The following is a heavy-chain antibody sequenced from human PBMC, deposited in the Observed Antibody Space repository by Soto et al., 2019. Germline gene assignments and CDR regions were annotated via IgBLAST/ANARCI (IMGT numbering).Heavy chain of an antibody. J-gene: IGHJ1*01. V-gene: IGHV3-21*01. CDR3: ATRIAVAGKDFEH. D-gene: IGHD6-19*01. CDR1: GFTFSSYS. CDR2: ISSSSSYI. Sequence: GGSLSLSCAASGFTFSSYSMNWVRQAPGKGLEWVSSISSSSSYIYYADSVKGRFTISRDNAKNSLYLQMNSLRAEDTAVYYCATRIAVAGKDFEHWGQGPLVTVYS.